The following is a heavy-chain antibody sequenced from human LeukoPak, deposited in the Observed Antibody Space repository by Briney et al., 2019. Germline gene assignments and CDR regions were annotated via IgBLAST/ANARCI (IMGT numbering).Heavy chain of an antibody. CDR1: GFTFDDYV. D-gene: IGHD3-3*01. Sequence: GGSLRLSCLASGFTFDDYVMTWVRQAAGKRLEWISSIHGSGEPTYYADSVKGRFTISRDNSKNTLYLEMNTLRAEDTAVYYCASWSEWLRGIDYWGQGTLVTVSS. V-gene: IGHV3-23*01. CDR3: ASWSEWLRGIDY. J-gene: IGHJ4*02. CDR2: IHGSGEPT.